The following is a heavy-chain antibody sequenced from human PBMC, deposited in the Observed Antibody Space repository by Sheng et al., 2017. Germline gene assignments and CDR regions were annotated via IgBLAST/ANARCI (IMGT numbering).Heavy chain of an antibody. CDR1: GGTFSSYA. D-gene: IGHD4-17*01. J-gene: IGHJ6*02. CDR2: IIPIFGTA. CDR3: ARSYGDYVVDYYYYGMDV. V-gene: IGHV1-69*01. Sequence: QVQLVQSGAEVKKPGSSVKVSCKASGGTFSSYAISWVRQAPGQGLEWMGGIIPIFGTANYAQKFQGRVTITADESTSTAYMELSSLRSEDTAVYYCARSYGDYVVDYYYYGMDVWGQGTTVTVSS.